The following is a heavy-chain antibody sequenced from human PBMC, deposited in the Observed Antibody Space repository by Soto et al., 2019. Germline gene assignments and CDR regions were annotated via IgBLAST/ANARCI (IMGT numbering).Heavy chain of an antibody. CDR2: IKADGSET. Sequence: GGSLRLSCVASGFSFSTYWMSWVRQVPGTGLEWVANIKADGSETHYVDSVRGRLTISRDNAKTPLYLQVNSLRAEDTAVYYCAKGGHIDFCGQGTLVTVSS. J-gene: IGHJ4*02. V-gene: IGHV3-7*03. CDR1: GFSFSTYW. CDR3: AKGGHIDF. D-gene: IGHD3-16*01.